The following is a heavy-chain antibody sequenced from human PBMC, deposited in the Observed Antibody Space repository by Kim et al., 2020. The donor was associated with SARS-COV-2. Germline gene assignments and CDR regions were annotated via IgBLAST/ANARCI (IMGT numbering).Heavy chain of an antibody. CDR3: AREGGNDYAFDY. CDR2: LSSGSIYI. V-gene: IGHV3-21*01. J-gene: IGHJ4*02. Sequence: GGSLRLSCAASGFTFSSYTMNWVRQAPGKGLEWVSSLSSGSIYIHYAASVKGRFTISRDDARNSLYLQMNSLRAEDTAVYYCAREGGNDYAFDYWGQAT. CDR1: GFTFSSYT. D-gene: IGHD1-26*01.